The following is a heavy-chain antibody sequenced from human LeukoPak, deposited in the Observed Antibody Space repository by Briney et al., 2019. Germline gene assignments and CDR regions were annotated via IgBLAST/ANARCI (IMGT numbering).Heavy chain of an antibody. J-gene: IGHJ4*02. D-gene: IGHD3-3*01. CDR1: GFTVSSNY. Sequence: GGSLRLSCAASGFTVSSNYMSWVRQAPGKGLEWVSVIYTSDNTYYADSVKGRFTISRHNSKNTLYLQMNSLRAEDTAVYYCARHVLYNDFWSGEFDYWGQGTLVTVSS. V-gene: IGHV3-53*04. CDR2: IYTSDNT. CDR3: ARHVLYNDFWSGEFDY.